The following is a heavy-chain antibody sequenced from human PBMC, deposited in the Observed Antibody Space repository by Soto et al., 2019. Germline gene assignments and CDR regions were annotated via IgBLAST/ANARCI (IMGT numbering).Heavy chain of an antibody. CDR2: IYPGDSDT. Sequence: GESLKISCKGFGYSFSSYWIGWVRQMPGKGLEWMGIIYPGDSDTRYSPSFQGQVTISADKSISTAYLQWSSLKASDTAIYYCATREGLAVAGDFDFWGQGTLVTVAS. J-gene: IGHJ4*02. D-gene: IGHD6-19*01. CDR3: ATREGLAVAGDFDF. CDR1: GYSFSSYW. V-gene: IGHV5-51*01.